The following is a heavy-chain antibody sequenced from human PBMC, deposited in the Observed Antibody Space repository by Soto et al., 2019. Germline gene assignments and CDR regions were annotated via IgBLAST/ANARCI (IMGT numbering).Heavy chain of an antibody. CDR2: ISAYNGNT. Sequence: ASVQVSCQASSYTFPSYGISWVRQAPGQGLEWMGWISAYNGNTNYAQKLQGRVTMTTDTSTSTAYMELRSLRSDDTAVYYCARDHRGNSDWFDPWGQGTLVTVS. CDR3: ARDHRGNSDWFDP. CDR1: SYTFPSYG. V-gene: IGHV1-18*04. D-gene: IGHD2-21*02. J-gene: IGHJ5*02.